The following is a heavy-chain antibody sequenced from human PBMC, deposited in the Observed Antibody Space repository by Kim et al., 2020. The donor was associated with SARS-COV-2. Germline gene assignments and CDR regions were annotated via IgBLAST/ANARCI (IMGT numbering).Heavy chain of an antibody. CDR1: GASIGSHGYF. Sequence: SETLSLTCTVSGASIGSHGYFWAWIRQPPGRGLEWIGSLSYSGRRYYNPSLERRITASLDTSKTQFSLRLTSVTAADTAVYHCPRLYAFTRRYSAYYFD. J-gene: IGHJ4*01. CDR2: LSYSGRR. V-gene: IGHV4-39*01. D-gene: IGHD3-10*01. CDR3: PRLYAFTRRYSAYYFD.